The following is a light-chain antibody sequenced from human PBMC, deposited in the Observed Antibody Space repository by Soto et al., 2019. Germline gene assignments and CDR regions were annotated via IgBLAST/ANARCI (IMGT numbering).Light chain of an antibody. V-gene: IGKV3-20*01. CDR2: GAS. CDR3: QQYGSSPP. CDR1: QNVRSN. Sequence: EIVMAQSPAYLSVSPGERVTLSCRASQNVRSNLAWYQQKPGQAPRLLIYGASSRATGIPDRFSGSGSGTDFTLTISRLEPEDFAVYYCQQYGSSPPFGGGTKVDIK. J-gene: IGKJ4*01.